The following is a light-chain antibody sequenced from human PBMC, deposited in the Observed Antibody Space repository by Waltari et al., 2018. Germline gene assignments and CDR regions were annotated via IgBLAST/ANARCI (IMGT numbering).Light chain of an antibody. CDR3: QQYNNWPLT. V-gene: IGKV3-15*01. Sequence: EVVLTQSPDTLSVSPGERATLSCRTSRSVNSNLAWYQHKPGQATRLLMYGASTRPTGIPARFSGSESGTEFTLTITSLQSEDFAVYYCQQYNNWPLTFGGGTKVEI. CDR1: RSVNSN. J-gene: IGKJ4*01. CDR2: GAS.